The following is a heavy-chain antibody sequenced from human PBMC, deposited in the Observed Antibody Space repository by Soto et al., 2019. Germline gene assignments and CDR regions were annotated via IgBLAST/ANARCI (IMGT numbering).Heavy chain of an antibody. J-gene: IGHJ4*02. CDR1: GFTFSTYS. D-gene: IGHD6-19*01. CDR3: ARERGSGWTFDY. V-gene: IGHV3-48*01. Sequence: PGGSLRPSCAASGFTFSTYSMNWVRQAPGKGLEWVSSISSSSTIYYADSVKGRFTISRDNVQNSLYLQMHSLRAEDTAVYYCARERGSGWTFDYWGQGTLVTVSS. CDR2: ISSSSTI.